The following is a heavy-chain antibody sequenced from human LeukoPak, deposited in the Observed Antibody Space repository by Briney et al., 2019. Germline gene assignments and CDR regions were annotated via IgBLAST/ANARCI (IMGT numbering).Heavy chain of an antibody. Sequence: GGSLRLSCADSGFTFSSSWMHCVRQAPGEGLVWVSRINSDGSITTYADSLKGRFTISRDNAKNTLYLQMNSLRVDDTAVYFCVRASTTVPNLLDNWGQGTLVTVSS. CDR1: GFTFSSSW. CDR3: VRASTTVPNLLDN. J-gene: IGHJ4*02. CDR2: INSDGSIT. V-gene: IGHV3-74*01. D-gene: IGHD4-17*01.